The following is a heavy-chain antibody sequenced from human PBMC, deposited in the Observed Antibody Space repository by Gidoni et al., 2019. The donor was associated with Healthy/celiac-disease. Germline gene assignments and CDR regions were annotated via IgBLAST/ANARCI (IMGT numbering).Heavy chain of an antibody. CDR3: ARGMTSLREDYGDPDS. Sequence: QVQLVESGGGVVQPGRSLRLSCAASGSTFSSYGMHWVRQAPGKGLEWVAVIWYDGSNKYYADSVKGRFTISRDNSENTLYLQMNSLRAEDTAVYYCARGMTSLREDYGDPDSWGQGTLVTVSS. CDR1: GSTFSSYG. J-gene: IGHJ4*02. V-gene: IGHV3-33*08. CDR2: IWYDGSNK. D-gene: IGHD4-17*01.